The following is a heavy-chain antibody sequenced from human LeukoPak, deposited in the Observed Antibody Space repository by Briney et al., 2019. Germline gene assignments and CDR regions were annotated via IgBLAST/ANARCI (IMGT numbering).Heavy chain of an antibody. D-gene: IGHD6-6*01. J-gene: IGHJ3*02. CDR3: AFPGNSSSSPDAFDI. CDR2: ISGSGGST. V-gene: IGHV3-23*01. Sequence: GGSLRLSCAASGFTFSSYAMSWVRQAPGKGLEWISAISGSGGSTYYADSVKGRFTISRDNSKNTLYLQMNSLRAEDTAVYYCAFPGNSSSSPDAFDIWGQGTMVTVSS. CDR1: GFTFSSYA.